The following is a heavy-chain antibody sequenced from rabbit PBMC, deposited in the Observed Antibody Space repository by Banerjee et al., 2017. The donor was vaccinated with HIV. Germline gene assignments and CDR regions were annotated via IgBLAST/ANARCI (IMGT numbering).Heavy chain of an antibody. CDR3: ARDLAGVIGWNFGL. CDR2: IYGASSGST. D-gene: IGHD4-1*01. J-gene: IGHJ3*01. Sequence: QEQLEESGGDLVKPGASLTLTCTASGFSFSGSYYMCWVRQAPGKGLEWIACIYGASSGSTYYASWAKGRFTISKTTSTTVTLQMTSLTAADTAPYFCARDLAGVIGWNFGLWGQGTLVTVS. CDR1: GFSFSGSYY. V-gene: IGHV1S45*01.